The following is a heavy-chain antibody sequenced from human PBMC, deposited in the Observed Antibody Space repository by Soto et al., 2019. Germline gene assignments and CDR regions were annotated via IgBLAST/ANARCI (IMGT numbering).Heavy chain of an antibody. J-gene: IGHJ4*02. CDR1: GFTFSTYW. Sequence: EGSLRLSCAASGFTFSTYWMDWVRQTPGKGLEWVANINQDGSKKNYVDSVKGRFTISRDNAKNSLYLQMSSLTAEDSALYYCSRSLNSWGQGTLVTVSS. CDR2: INQDGSKK. CDR3: SRSLNS. V-gene: IGHV3-7*01.